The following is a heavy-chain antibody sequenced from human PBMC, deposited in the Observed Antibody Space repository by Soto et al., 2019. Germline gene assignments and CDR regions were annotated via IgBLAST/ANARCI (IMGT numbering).Heavy chain of an antibody. CDR1: GFSFNTYG. CDR2: ILYDGSKK. Sequence: QVQLVESGGGVVHPGKSLRLSCEASGFSFNTYGMYWVRQAPGKGLEWVSYILYDGSKKYYADSVKGRFTISRDNSKNKLYLQMDSMRLEDTAVYYCVKDLAHMADHWGQGTLVIVSS. CDR3: VKDLAHMADH. V-gene: IGHV3-30*18. J-gene: IGHJ4*02.